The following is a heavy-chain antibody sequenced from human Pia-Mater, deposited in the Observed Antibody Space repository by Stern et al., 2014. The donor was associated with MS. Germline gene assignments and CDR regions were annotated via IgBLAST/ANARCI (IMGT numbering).Heavy chain of an antibody. Sequence: VQLVESGAEVRKPGASVKVSCKASGYTFTGHSVHWVRQAPGQGLEWMGRIGPTSGATNFAQKFQGRVTLTRDTSISTAYMELSSLTSDDTAVYYCARQYSSYPDYWGQGTLVTVSS. D-gene: IGHD4-11*01. J-gene: IGHJ4*02. CDR1: GYTFTGHS. CDR2: IGPTSGAT. CDR3: ARQYSSYPDY. V-gene: IGHV1-2*06.